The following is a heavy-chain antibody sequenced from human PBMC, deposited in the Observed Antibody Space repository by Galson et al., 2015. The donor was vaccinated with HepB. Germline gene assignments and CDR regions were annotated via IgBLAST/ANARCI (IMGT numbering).Heavy chain of an antibody. Sequence: SLRLCCAASGFTFGRHSMDWVRQAPGKGLEWISYIRSDSGVTKYPDSVKGRFTISRDNARNSLYLQMNSLRDEDTAVYYCARGLGSASYSDHRFDPWGQGTLVTVSS. CDR2: IRSDSGVT. CDR3: ARGLGSASYSDHRFDP. D-gene: IGHD3-10*01. V-gene: IGHV3-48*02. J-gene: IGHJ5*02. CDR1: GFTFGRHS.